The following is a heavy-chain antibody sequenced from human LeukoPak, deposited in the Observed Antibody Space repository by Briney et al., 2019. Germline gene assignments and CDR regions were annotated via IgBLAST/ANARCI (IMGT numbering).Heavy chain of an antibody. Sequence: SETLSLTCTVSGGSISIYYWNWIRQPPGKGLEWIGEINHSGSTNYNPSLKSRVTISVDTSKNQFSLKLSSVTAADTAVYYCARCRVYATEYDYWGQGTLVTVSS. CDR2: INHSGST. CDR1: GGSISIYY. V-gene: IGHV4-34*01. D-gene: IGHD2-8*01. CDR3: ARCRVYATEYDY. J-gene: IGHJ4*02.